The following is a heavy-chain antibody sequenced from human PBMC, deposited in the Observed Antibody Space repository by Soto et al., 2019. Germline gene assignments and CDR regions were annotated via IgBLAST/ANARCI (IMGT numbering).Heavy chain of an antibody. CDR3: ANDIEYQLLYYFDY. J-gene: IGHJ4*02. CDR1: GFTFDDYA. V-gene: IGHV3-9*01. D-gene: IGHD2-2*01. Sequence: EVQLVESGGGLVQPGRSLRLSCAASGFTFDDYAMHWVRQAPGKGLEWVSGISWNSGSIGYADSVKGRFTISRDNAKNSLYLQMNSLRAEDTALYYCANDIEYQLLYYFDYWGQGTLVTVSS. CDR2: ISWNSGSI.